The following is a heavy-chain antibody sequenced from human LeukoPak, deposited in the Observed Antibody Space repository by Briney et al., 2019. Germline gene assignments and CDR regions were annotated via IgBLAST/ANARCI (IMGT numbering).Heavy chain of an antibody. J-gene: IGHJ4*02. CDR3: ARGRTPGIAVAGRSFDY. Sequence: PSETLSLTCAVYGGSFSGYYWSWLRQPPGKGLEWIGEINHSGSTNYNPSLTSRVTISVDTSKNQFSLRLSSVTAADTAVYYCARGRTPGIAVAGRSFDYWGQGTLVTVSS. D-gene: IGHD6-19*01. V-gene: IGHV4-34*01. CDR1: GGSFSGYY. CDR2: INHSGST.